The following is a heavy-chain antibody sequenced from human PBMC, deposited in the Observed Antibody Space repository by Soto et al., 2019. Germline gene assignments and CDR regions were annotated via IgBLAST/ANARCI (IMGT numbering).Heavy chain of an antibody. CDR2: INTSGGST. CDR3: VKALSARYNSAKAFDI. V-gene: IGHV3-23*01. CDR1: GFTFSTYA. J-gene: IGHJ3*02. Sequence: GGSLRLSCAASGFTFSTYAMSWVRQAPGKGLEWVSTINTSGGSTYYADSVKGRFTISRDNSKNMLYLQMSSLRAEDTAVYYCVKALSARYNSAKAFDIWGQGTLVTVSS. D-gene: IGHD2-2*02.